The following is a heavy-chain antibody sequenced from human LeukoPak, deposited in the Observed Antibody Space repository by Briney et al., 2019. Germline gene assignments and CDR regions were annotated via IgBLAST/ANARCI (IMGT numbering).Heavy chain of an antibody. D-gene: IGHD1-26*01. J-gene: IGHJ5*02. V-gene: IGHV4-59*01. CDR2: IYYSGST. CDR3: ARVTSGSYHRRWFDP. Sequence: SETLSLTCTVSGGSISSYYWSWIRQPPGKGLEWIGYIYYSGSTNYNPSLKSRVTISVDTSKNQFSLKLSSVTAADTAVYYCARVTSGSYHRRWFDPWGQGTLVTVSS. CDR1: GGSISSYY.